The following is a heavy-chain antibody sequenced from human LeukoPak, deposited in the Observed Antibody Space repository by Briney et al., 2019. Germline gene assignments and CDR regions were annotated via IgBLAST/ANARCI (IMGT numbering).Heavy chain of an antibody. CDR3: ARIPVGASYFDY. CDR2: IYTSGST. D-gene: IGHD1-26*01. Sequence: PSQTLSLTCTVSGGSISSGSYYWSWIRQPAGKGLEWIGRIYTSGSTNYNPARKSRVTISVDTSKNQFPLTLSSVTAADTAVYYCARIPVGASYFDYWGQGTLVTVSS. J-gene: IGHJ4*02. V-gene: IGHV4-61*02. CDR1: GGSISSGSYY.